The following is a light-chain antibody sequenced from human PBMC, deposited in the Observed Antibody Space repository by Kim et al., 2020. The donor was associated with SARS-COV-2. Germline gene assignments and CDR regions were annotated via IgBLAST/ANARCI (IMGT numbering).Light chain of an antibody. CDR2: EVT. Sequence: QSALTQPPSASGSPGQSASISCTGTSRDIGGYNYVSWYQQYPGRAPKLIISEVTKRPSGVPDRFSGSRSGNTASLTVTGLQPEDEAVYYCSSYTGSSPLWVFGGGTQLTVL. J-gene: IGLJ3*02. CDR1: SRDIGGYNY. CDR3: SSYTGSSPLWV. V-gene: IGLV2-8*01.